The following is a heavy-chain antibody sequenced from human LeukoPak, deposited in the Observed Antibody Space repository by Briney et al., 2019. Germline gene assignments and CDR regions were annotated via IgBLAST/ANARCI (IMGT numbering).Heavy chain of an antibody. J-gene: IGHJ6*03. D-gene: IGHD5-18*01. CDR1: GFTFGSYS. CDR3: TRDGDTGMVGGYYYYMDV. Sequence: PGGSLRLSCAASGFTFGSYSMSWVRQAPGKGLEWVSYSSSSSSIYYADAVKGRFTISRDNAKSSLYLQMNTLRAEDTAVYYCTRDGDTGMVGGYYYYMDVWGKGTTVTVSS. CDR2: SSSSSSI. V-gene: IGHV3-48*01.